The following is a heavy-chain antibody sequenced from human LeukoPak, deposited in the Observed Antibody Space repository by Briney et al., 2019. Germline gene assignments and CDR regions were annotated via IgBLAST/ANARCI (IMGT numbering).Heavy chain of an antibody. D-gene: IGHD3-3*01. CDR1: GGSISSGGYY. Sequence: SETLSLTCTVSGGSISSGGYYWSWIRQHPGKGLEWIGYIYYSGSTYHNPSLKSRVTISVDTSKNQFSLKLSSVTAADTAVYYCARDKRLKTDYDLYYYYYYGMDVWGQGTTVTVSS. CDR3: ARDKRLKTDYDLYYYYYYGMDV. V-gene: IGHV4-31*03. CDR2: IYYSGST. J-gene: IGHJ6*02.